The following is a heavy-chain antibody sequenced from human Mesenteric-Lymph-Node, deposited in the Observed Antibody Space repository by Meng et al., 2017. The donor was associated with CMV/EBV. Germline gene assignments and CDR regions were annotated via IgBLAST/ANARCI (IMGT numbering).Heavy chain of an antibody. Sequence: CKTSGYTFTAYYIHWVRQAPGQGLEWMGWINPNSGGTNYAQKFQGRVAMTRDTSISTAYLELRRLRYDDTAICYRARGRAAAGTYFDYWGQGTLVTVSS. D-gene: IGHD6-13*01. CDR2: INPNSGGT. V-gene: IGHV1-2*02. CDR1: GYTFTAYY. J-gene: IGHJ4*02. CDR3: ARGRAAAGTYFDY.